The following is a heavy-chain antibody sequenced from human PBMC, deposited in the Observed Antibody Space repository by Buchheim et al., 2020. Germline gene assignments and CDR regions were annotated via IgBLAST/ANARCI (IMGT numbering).Heavy chain of an antibody. CDR3: ARELFTVTIDEFDY. CDR1: GFTFSSYS. V-gene: IGHV3-21*01. J-gene: IGHJ4*02. D-gene: IGHD4-17*01. CDR2: ISSSSSYI. Sequence: EVQLVESGGGLVKPGGSLRLSCAASGFTFSSYSMNWVRRAPGKGLEWVSSISSSSSYIYYADSVKGRFTISRDNAKNSLYLKMNSLRAEYTAVYYCARELFTVTIDEFDYWGQGTL.